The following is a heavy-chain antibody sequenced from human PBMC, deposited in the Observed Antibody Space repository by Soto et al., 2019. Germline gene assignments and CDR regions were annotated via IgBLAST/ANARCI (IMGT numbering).Heavy chain of an antibody. V-gene: IGHV4-30-4*01. CDR3: ARELRWPNYYLDD. Sequence: QVQLQESGPGLVKPSQTLSLTCTVSGGSIGSGDYYWSWIRQPPGKGLEWIGYIYYSGTTYYSPSHKSRVTISLDTSKNQSSLKLSSVTAADTAMYYCARELRWPNYYLDDWGQGTLVTVSS. CDR2: IYYSGTT. CDR1: GGSIGSGDYY. D-gene: IGHD4-17*01. J-gene: IGHJ4*02.